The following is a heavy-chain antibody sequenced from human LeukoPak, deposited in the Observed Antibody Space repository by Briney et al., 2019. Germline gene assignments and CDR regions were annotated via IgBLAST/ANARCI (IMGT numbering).Heavy chain of an antibody. Sequence: SETLSLTCTVSGGSISSSSYYWGWIRQPLGKGLEWIGSIYYSGSTYYNPSLKSRVTISVDTSKNQFSLKLSSVTAADTAVYYCARMRGAAAVTGDYWGQGTLVTVSS. J-gene: IGHJ4*02. CDR3: ARMRGAAAVTGDY. D-gene: IGHD6-13*01. CDR1: GGSISSSSYY. V-gene: IGHV4-39*01. CDR2: IYYSGST.